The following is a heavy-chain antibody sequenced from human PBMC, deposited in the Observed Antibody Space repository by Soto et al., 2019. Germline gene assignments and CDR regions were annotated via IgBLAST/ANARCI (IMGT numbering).Heavy chain of an antibody. V-gene: IGHV3-66*01. CDR3: AREGSSTSLYFDY. CDR1: GFTVSSNY. CDR2: IYSGGST. D-gene: IGHD2-2*01. Sequence: GGSLRLSCAASGFTVSSNYMSWVRQAPGKGLEWVSVIYSGGSTYYADSVKGRFTISRDNSKNTLYLQMNSLRAEDTAVYYCAREGSSTSLYFDYWGQGTLVTVSS. J-gene: IGHJ4*02.